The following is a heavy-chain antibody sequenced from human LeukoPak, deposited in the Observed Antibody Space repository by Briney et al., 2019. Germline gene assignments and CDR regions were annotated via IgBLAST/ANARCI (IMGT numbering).Heavy chain of an antibody. CDR3: ARLWDDRNSPPY. D-gene: IGHD2/OR15-2a*01. V-gene: IGHV4-39*01. Sequence: PSETLSLTCTVSGGSISSNNYYWGWIRQPPGKGLEWIGNIHYSGSTYYNPSLKSRVTISVDTSKNQFSLKLTSVTAADTAVYYCARLWDDRNSPPYWAQGTLVTVSS. J-gene: IGHJ4*02. CDR1: GGSISSNNYY. CDR2: IHYSGST.